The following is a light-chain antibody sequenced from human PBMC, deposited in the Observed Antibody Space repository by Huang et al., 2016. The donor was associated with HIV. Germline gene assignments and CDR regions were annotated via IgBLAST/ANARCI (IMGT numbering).Light chain of an antibody. V-gene: IGKV3-15*01. CDR3: QQYNDWPLT. CDR2: GAY. J-gene: IGKJ4*01. Sequence: PATLSVSPGEGATLSCRASRSVNSNLAWYQKKPGQAPRLLIYGAYTRATGVPARVIGSGCGTEFPLTISSLQSEDFAVYFCQQYNDWPLTFGGGTKVDIK. CDR1: RSVNSN.